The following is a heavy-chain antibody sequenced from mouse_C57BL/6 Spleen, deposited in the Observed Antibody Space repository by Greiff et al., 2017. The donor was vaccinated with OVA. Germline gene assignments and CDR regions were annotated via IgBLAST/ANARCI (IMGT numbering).Heavy chain of an antibody. CDR2: IDPSDSET. V-gene: IGHV1-52*01. CDR1: GYTFTSYW. CDR3: AGGYYDYDGFWFAY. Sequence: QVQLQQPGAELVRPGSSVKLSCKASGYTFTSYWMHWVKQRPIQGLEWIGNIDPSDSETHYNQKFKDKATLTVDKSSSTAYMQLSSLTSEDSAVYYCAGGYYDYDGFWFAYWGQGTLVTVSA. D-gene: IGHD2-4*01. J-gene: IGHJ3*01.